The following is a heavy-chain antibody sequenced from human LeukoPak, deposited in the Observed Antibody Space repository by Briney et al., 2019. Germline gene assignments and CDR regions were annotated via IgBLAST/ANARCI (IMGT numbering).Heavy chain of an antibody. Sequence: ASVKVSCKASGYTFTGYYMHWVRQAPGQGLEWMGWINPNSGGTNYAQKFQGRVTMTRDTSISTAYMELSRLRSDDTAVYYCARVVGYCSGGSCYSDAFDIWGQGTMVTVSS. V-gene: IGHV1-2*02. CDR1: GYTFTGYY. D-gene: IGHD2-15*01. CDR2: INPNSGGT. CDR3: ARVVGYCSGGSCYSDAFDI. J-gene: IGHJ3*02.